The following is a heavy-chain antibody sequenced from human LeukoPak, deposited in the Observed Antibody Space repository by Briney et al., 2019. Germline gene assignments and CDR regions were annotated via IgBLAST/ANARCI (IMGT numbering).Heavy chain of an antibody. V-gene: IGHV1-18*01. CDR2: ISAYNGNT. Sequence: ASVKVSCKASGYTFTSYGISWVRQAPGQGLEWMGWISAYNGNTNYAQKLQGRVTMTTDTSTSTAYMELRSLRSDDTAVYYCARVGPYCSSTSCHYYYYMDVWGKGTTVTISS. CDR1: GYTFTSYG. J-gene: IGHJ6*03. D-gene: IGHD2-2*01. CDR3: ARVGPYCSSTSCHYYYYMDV.